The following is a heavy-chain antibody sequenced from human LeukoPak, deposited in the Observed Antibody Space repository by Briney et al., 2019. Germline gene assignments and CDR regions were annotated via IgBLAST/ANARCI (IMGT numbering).Heavy chain of an antibody. J-gene: IGHJ4*02. V-gene: IGHV3-7*01. CDR3: AKSLDY. CDR2: IKQDGSET. CDR1: GFTFSTSW. Sequence: GGSLRLSCAASGFTFSTSWMDWVRQAPGKGLEWVANIKQDGSETYYVDSAKGRFTISSDNAKNSLYLQMDSLRVDDTAIYYCAKSLDYWGQGTLVTVSS.